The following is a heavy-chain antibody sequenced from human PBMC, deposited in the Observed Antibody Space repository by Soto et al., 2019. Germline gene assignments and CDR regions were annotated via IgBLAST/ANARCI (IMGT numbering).Heavy chain of an antibody. CDR1: GYTFTSYG. D-gene: IGHD2-15*01. Sequence: QVQLVQSGAEVKKPGASVTVSCKASGYTFTSYGISWVRQAPGQGLEWMGWISAYNGNTNYAQKLQGRVTMTTDTSTSTAYMELRSLISDDTAVYYCARASIDRYCSVGSGSPFDPWGQGTLVTVSS. J-gene: IGHJ5*02. V-gene: IGHV1-18*04. CDR2: ISAYNGNT. CDR3: ARASIDRYCSVGSGSPFDP.